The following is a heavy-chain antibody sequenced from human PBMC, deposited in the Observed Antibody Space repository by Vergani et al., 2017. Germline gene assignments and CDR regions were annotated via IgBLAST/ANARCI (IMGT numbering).Heavy chain of an antibody. CDR1: GGSISSYY. J-gene: IGHJ4*02. CDR3: ARYGKQWAFDY. V-gene: IGHV4-59*01. CDR2: IYYSGST. D-gene: IGHD6-19*01. Sequence: QVQLQESGPGLVKPSETLYLTCTVSGGSISSYYWSWIRQPPGKGLEWIGYIYYSGSTNYNPSLKSRVTISVDTSKNQFSLKLSSVTAADTAVYYCARYGKQWAFDYWGQGTLVTVSS.